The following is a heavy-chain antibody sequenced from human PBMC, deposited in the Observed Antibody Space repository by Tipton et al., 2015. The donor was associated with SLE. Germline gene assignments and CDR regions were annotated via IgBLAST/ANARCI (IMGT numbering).Heavy chain of an antibody. V-gene: IGHV3-30*02. CDR1: GFSFGLYD. D-gene: IGHD1-1*01. CDR2: IGNDGIHK. J-gene: IGHJ1*01. CDR3: ATKGNWPESFQH. Sequence: SLRLSCTASGFSFGLYDMHWVRQAPGKGLEWVAFIGNDGIHKYYTDSVKGRFTISRDNYENSIYLQLNSLRPDDTSIYYCATKGNWPESFQHWGQGTLLIVSS.